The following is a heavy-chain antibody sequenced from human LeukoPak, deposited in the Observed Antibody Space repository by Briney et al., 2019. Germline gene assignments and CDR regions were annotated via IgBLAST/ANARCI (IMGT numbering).Heavy chain of an antibody. D-gene: IGHD3-10*01. J-gene: IGHJ3*02. CDR2: ISGSGGST. V-gene: IGHV3-23*01. CDR1: GFTFSSCG. CDR3: AKDFYGSGSYYRPYDAFDI. Sequence: GGSLRLSCAASGFTFSSCGMYWVRQAPGKGLEWVSAISGSGGSTYYADSVKGRFTISRDNSKNTLYLQMNSLRAEDTAVYYCAKDFYGSGSYYRPYDAFDIWGQGTMVTVSS.